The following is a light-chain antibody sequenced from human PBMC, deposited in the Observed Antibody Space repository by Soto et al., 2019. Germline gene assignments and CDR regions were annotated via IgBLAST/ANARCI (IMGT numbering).Light chain of an antibody. Sequence: EIVLTQSPGTLSLSPEEGATLSCRASQTISRSLLAWYQQKPGQAPRLLISGASSRATGIPDRFSGSGSGTDFPLTISRLEPEDFAVYYCQQYSDAPLTFGGGTKVEIK. CDR1: QTISRSL. J-gene: IGKJ4*01. CDR2: GAS. CDR3: QQYSDAPLT. V-gene: IGKV3-20*01.